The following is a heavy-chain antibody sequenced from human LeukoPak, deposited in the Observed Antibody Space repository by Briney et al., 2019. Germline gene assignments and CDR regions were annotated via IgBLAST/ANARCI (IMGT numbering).Heavy chain of an antibody. V-gene: IGHV1-24*01. Sequence: ASVKVCCQASGYTFTSYDINWVRQAPGKGHEWMGGFDPEDGETIYAQKFQGRVTMTEDTSTDTAYMELSSLRSEDTAVYYCATDLAVVVAATGRIDAFDIWGQGTMVTVSS. D-gene: IGHD2-15*01. CDR2: FDPEDGET. CDR3: ATDLAVVVAATGRIDAFDI. J-gene: IGHJ3*02. CDR1: GYTFTSYD.